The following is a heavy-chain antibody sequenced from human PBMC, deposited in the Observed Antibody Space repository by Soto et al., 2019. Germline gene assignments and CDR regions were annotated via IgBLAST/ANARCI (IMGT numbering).Heavy chain of an antibody. Sequence: VASVKVSCKASGYIFSANYIHWVRQAPGQGLEWLGWINPHSGATNYAQKFLGRVTMSADTSASTAYMDLARLKSDDTAVYYCVGAKAVGFSNWFDPWGRGTLVTVSS. CDR2: INPHSGAT. CDR1: GYIFSANY. J-gene: IGHJ5*02. D-gene: IGHD6-13*01. CDR3: VGAKAVGFSNWFDP. V-gene: IGHV1-2*02.